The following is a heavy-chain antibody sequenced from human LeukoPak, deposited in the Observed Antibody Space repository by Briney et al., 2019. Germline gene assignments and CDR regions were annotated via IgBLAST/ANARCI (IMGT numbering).Heavy chain of an antibody. CDR1: GYTFTGYY. CDR2: INPNSGGT. CDR3: ARPRYYDSSGSTFDY. J-gene: IGHJ4*02. V-gene: IGHV1-2*06. D-gene: IGHD3-22*01. Sequence: GASVKVSCKASGYTFTGYYMHWVRQAPGQGLEWMGRINPNSGGTNYAQKFQDRVTITRDTSISTAYMELSGLRSDDTAVYYCARPRYYDSSGSTFDYWGQGTLVTVSS.